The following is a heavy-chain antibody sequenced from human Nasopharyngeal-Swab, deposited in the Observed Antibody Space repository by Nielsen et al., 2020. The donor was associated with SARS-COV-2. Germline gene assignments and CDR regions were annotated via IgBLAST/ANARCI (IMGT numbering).Heavy chain of an antibody. D-gene: IGHD5-24*01. Sequence: GESLKISCAASGFTFSSYAMHWVRQAPGKGLEWVAVISYDGNNKYYADSVKGRFTISRDNSKNTLYLQMNSLRAEDTAVYYCAKATVEMATIEEFDPWGQGTLVTVSS. J-gene: IGHJ5*02. CDR1: GFTFSSYA. CDR2: ISYDGNNK. V-gene: IGHV3-30-3*01. CDR3: AKATVEMATIEEFDP.